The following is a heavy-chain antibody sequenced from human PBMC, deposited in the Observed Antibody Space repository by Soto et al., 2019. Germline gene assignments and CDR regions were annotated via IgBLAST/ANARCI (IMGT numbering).Heavy chain of an antibody. D-gene: IGHD2-21*02. CDR3: ARLPKGSLVTA. V-gene: IGHV3-48*03. Sequence: VQLVESGGGLVPPGGSLRLSCLASGFSLSNSGMFWVRQAPGKGLEWISYISRSHSAIYYADSVKGRFTVSRDNAKNSLFLQMDSLRDEDTAIYYCARLPKGSLVTAWGQGTLVTVSS. CDR1: GFSLSNSG. CDR2: ISRSHSAI. J-gene: IGHJ4*02.